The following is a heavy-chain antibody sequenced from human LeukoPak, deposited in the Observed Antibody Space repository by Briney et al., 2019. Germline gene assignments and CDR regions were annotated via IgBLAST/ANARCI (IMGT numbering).Heavy chain of an antibody. J-gene: IGHJ4*02. D-gene: IGHD5-24*01. V-gene: IGHV3-23*01. CDR1: GFTFDDYG. Sequence: PGGSLRLSCAASGFTFDDYGMSWVRQAPGKGLEWVSAISGSGGSTYYADSVKGRFTISRDNSKNTLYLQMNSLRAEDTAVYYCAKDHPAVEMAHGYWGQGTLVTVSS. CDR3: AKDHPAVEMAHGY. CDR2: ISGSGGST.